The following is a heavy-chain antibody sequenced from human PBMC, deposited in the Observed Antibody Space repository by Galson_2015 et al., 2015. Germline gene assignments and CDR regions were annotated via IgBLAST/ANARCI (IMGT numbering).Heavy chain of an antibody. Sequence: SLRLSCAASGFTFSSYWMSWVRQAPGKGLEWVANIKQDGSEKYYVDSVKGRFTISRDNAKNSLYLQMNSLRAEDTAVYYCARDLTYYDFWSGYSDAAFDIWGQGTMVTVSS. CDR2: IKQDGSEK. J-gene: IGHJ3*02. CDR3: ARDLTYYDFWSGYSDAAFDI. D-gene: IGHD3-3*01. V-gene: IGHV3-7*01. CDR1: GFTFSSYW.